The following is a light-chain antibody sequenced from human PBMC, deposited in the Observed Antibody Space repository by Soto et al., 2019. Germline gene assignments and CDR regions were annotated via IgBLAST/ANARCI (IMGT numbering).Light chain of an antibody. CDR3: SSYTSSGTHVV. V-gene: IGLV2-14*03. J-gene: IGLJ2*01. CDR1: SSDVGGYTY. CDR2: DVS. Sequence: QCALTQPASESGSPGQSISIFCTGTSSDVGGYTYVSWYQQHPGKVPKLIIYDVSNRPSGISNRFSGSKSGDTASLTISGLQAEDEADYYCSSYTSSGTHVVFGGGTKLTVL.